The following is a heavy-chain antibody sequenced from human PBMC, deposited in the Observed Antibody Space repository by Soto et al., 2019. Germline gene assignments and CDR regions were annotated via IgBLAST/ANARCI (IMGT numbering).Heavy chain of an antibody. CDR2: INAGNGNT. D-gene: IGHD6-19*01. CDR3: ARGPPYSSGSYYYYGMDV. Sequence: ASVKVSCKASGYTFTSYAMQWVRQAPGQRLEWMGWINAGNGNTKYSQKFQGRVTITWDTSASTAYMELSSLRSEDTAVYYCARGPPYSSGSYYYYGMDVWGQGTTVTVSS. V-gene: IGHV1-3*01. CDR1: GYTFTSYA. J-gene: IGHJ6*02.